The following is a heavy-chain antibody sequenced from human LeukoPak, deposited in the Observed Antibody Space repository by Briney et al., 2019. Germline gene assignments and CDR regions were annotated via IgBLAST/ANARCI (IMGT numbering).Heavy chain of an antibody. D-gene: IGHD2-2*01. V-gene: IGHV3-30-3*01. CDR1: GFTFNSYA. CDR3: AKDGKYQLPRDAFDI. Sequence: PGGSLRLSCAASGFTFNSYAMHWVRQAPGKGLEWVAVILHDGSNKYYADSVKGRFTISRDNSKNTVYLQMSSLRAEDTAVYYCAKDGKYQLPRDAFDIWGQGTMVTVSS. J-gene: IGHJ3*02. CDR2: ILHDGSNK.